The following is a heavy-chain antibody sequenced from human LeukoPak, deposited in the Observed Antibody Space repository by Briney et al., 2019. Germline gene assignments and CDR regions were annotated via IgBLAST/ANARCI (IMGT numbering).Heavy chain of an antibody. Sequence: GGSLRLSCAASGFTFSSYAMHWVRQAPGKGLEWVAVISYDGSNKYYADSVKGRFTISRDNSKNTLYLQTNSLRAEDTAVYYCARDINYYDSSGPFDYWGQGTLVTVSS. CDR1: GFTFSSYA. CDR3: ARDINYYDSSGPFDY. V-gene: IGHV3-30*01. J-gene: IGHJ4*02. D-gene: IGHD3-22*01. CDR2: ISYDGSNK.